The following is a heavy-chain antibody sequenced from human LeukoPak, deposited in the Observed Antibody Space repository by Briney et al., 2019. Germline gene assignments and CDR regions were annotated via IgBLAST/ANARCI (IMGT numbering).Heavy chain of an antibody. CDR2: IKTDGSDT. V-gene: IGHV3-74*01. J-gene: IGHJ5*02. D-gene: IGHD3-16*02. Sequence: GGSLRLPCAASGFTFSDYWMHWVRQAPGKGLVWVSRIKTDGSDTSYADSVKGRFTISRDNAKNTLYLRMNSLRAEDTAVYYCAREVLGLITFGGVIATWGQGTLVTVSS. CDR1: GFTFSDYW. CDR3: AREVLGLITFGGVIAT.